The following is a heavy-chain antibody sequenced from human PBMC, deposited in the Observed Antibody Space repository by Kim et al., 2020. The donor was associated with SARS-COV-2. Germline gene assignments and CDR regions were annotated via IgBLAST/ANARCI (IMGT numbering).Heavy chain of an antibody. D-gene: IGHD5-12*01. CDR2: IYYSGST. V-gene: IGHV4-39*01. J-gene: IGHJ4*02. Sequence: SETLSLTCTVSGGSISSSSYYWGWIRQPPGKGLEWIGSIYYSGSTYYNPSLKSRVTISVDTSKNQFSLKLSSVTAADTAVYYCARHRISGYEGKYYFDYWGQGTLVTVSS. CDR3: ARHRISGYEGKYYFDY. CDR1: GGSISSSSYY.